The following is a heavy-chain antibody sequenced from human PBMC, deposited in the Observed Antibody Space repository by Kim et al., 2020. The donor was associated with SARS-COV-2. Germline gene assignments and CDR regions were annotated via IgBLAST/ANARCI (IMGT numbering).Heavy chain of an antibody. CDR3: ASDPDYGGYSRKDY. D-gene: IGHD4-17*01. J-gene: IGHJ4*02. CDR2: IKSDGGDI. CDR1: GFTFSSRW. V-gene: IGHV3-74*01. Sequence: GGSLRLSCAASGFTFSSRWMHWVRQGPGKGLVWVSHIKSDGGDIIYADSVKGRFTISRDNAKNTLYLQMNSLRAEDTGVYYCASDPDYGGYSRKDYWGQGTLVTVSS.